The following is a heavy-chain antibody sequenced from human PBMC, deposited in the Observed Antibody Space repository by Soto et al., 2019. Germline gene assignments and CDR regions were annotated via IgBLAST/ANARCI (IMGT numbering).Heavy chain of an antibody. D-gene: IGHD6-19*01. CDR2: MYSGGGT. Sequence: EVHLVESGGGLIQPGGSLRLYCAASGFTVGNNYMNWVRQAPGTGLEWVSLMYSGGGTYYADSVKGRFTMSRDSSKNTLYLQLNSLRAEDTAMYYCTTSPSVGVWGQGTTVTVSS. J-gene: IGHJ6*02. CDR1: GFTVGNNY. CDR3: TTSPSVGV. V-gene: IGHV3-53*01.